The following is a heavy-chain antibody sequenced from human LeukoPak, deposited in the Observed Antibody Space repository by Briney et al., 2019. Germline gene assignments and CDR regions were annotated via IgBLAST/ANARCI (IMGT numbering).Heavy chain of an antibody. CDR3: ARVSYYDILTGPPNWFDP. CDR1: GDSVSSNSAA. V-gene: IGHV6-1*01. CDR2: TYYRSKWYN. Sequence: SQTLSLTCAISGDSVSSNSAAWNWIRQSPSRGLEWLGRTYYRSKWYNDYAVSVKSRITINPDTSKNQFSLQLNSVTPEDTAVYYCARVSYYDILTGPPNWFDPWGQGTLVTVSS. J-gene: IGHJ5*02. D-gene: IGHD3-9*01.